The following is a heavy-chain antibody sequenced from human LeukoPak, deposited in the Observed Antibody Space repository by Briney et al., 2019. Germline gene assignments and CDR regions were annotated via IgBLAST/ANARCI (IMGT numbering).Heavy chain of an antibody. J-gene: IGHJ5*02. V-gene: IGHV3-20*01. Sequence: GGSLRLSRAASGFTFDDYGMSWVRQAPGKGLEWVSGINWNGGSTGYADSVKGRFTISRDNAKNSLYLQMNSLRAEDTALYHCARGREGRYCSSTSCSLNWFDPWGQGTLVTVSS. CDR1: GFTFDDYG. CDR2: INWNGGST. D-gene: IGHD2-2*01. CDR3: ARGREGRYCSSTSCSLNWFDP.